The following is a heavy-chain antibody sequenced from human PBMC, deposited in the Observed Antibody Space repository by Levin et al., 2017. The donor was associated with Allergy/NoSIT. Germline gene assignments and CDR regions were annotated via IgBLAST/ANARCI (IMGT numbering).Heavy chain of an antibody. Sequence: SETLSLTCAVYGGSFSGYYWTWIRQPPGKGLEWIGEIDHSGGTTYNPSLKSRVTISMDTSKNQFSLRLTSVTAADTAVYYCARHVRCTTASCDYFDYWGQGSLVTVSS. CDR3: ARHVRCTTASCDYFDY. J-gene: IGHJ4*02. V-gene: IGHV4-34*01. CDR2: IDHSGGT. D-gene: IGHD2-8*01. CDR1: GGSFSGYY.